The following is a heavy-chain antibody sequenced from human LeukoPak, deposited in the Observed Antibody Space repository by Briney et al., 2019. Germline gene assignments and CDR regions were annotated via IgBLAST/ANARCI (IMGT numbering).Heavy chain of an antibody. D-gene: IGHD6-13*01. J-gene: IGHJ5*02. Sequence: GGSLRLSCAASGFTFNNAYMCWVRQAPGKGLEWVGRIKSKVDGETTDYGAPVKGRFTTSRDDSRNTLYLQMDSLKTEDTAVYHCTTDAGYSSRWYNLWPQGTLVTVSS. V-gene: IGHV3-15*01. CDR1: GFTFNNAY. CDR2: IKSKVDGETT. CDR3: TTDAGYSSRWYNL.